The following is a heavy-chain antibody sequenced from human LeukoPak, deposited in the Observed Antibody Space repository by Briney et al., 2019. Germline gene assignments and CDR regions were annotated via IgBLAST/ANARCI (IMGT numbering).Heavy chain of an antibody. J-gene: IGHJ3*02. Sequence: SCTTTGYALTNSVNIGGRQATRKGLEWMGCMNPNSGNTAYAQKFQGRVTITRNTSIGTAYMELSSLRSEDTAVYYCASCSSSWYQPGSGAFDIWGQGTMVTVSS. CDR2: MNPNSGNT. D-gene: IGHD6-13*01. CDR1: GYALTNSV. V-gene: IGHV1-8*03. CDR3: ASCSSSWYQPGSGAFDI.